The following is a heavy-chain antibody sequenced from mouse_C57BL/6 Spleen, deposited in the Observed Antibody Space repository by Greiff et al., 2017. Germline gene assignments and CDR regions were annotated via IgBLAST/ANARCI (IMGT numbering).Heavy chain of an antibody. D-gene: IGHD1-1*01. Sequence: QVQLQQPVTELVKPGASVKLSCKASGYTFTSYWMHWVKQRPGQGLEWIGNITPSNGGTNYNDKFKSKATLTVDKSSSTAYMQLSSLTSEDSAVYYWARDGSSYLYYAIDYWGQGTSVTVSS. CDR3: ARDGSSYLYYAIDY. CDR1: GYTFTSYW. V-gene: IGHV1-53*01. CDR2: ITPSNGGT. J-gene: IGHJ4*01.